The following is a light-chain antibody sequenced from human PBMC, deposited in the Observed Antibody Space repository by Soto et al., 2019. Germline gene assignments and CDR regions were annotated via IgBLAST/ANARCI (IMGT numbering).Light chain of an antibody. J-gene: IGKJ4*01. V-gene: IGKV3D-15*01. Sequence: EKVMTQSPATLSVSPGERATLSCRASQSVSSSYLAWYQQKPGQAPRLLIYGASNRATGIPARFSGSGSGTGFTLTINSLQSEDFAVYYCQQYNDWPLTFGGGTKVDIK. CDR3: QQYNDWPLT. CDR2: GAS. CDR1: QSVSSSY.